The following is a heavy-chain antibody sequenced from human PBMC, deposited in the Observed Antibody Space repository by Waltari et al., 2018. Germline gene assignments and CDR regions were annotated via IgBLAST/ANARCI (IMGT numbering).Heavy chain of an antibody. Sequence: EVRLMESGGGLVQPGGSLRLSCAASGFSFNTYWMSWVRQAPGKGWGWVASRKGDGNVKQYVDSVRGRVASSRDNARSSLYMQMDSLRAEDTAVYYCARDGELSGAIPFDYWGQGTLVTVSS. D-gene: IGHD1-26*01. CDR2: RKGDGNVK. CDR1: GFSFNTYW. CDR3: ARDGELSGAIPFDY. J-gene: IGHJ4*02. V-gene: IGHV3-7*01.